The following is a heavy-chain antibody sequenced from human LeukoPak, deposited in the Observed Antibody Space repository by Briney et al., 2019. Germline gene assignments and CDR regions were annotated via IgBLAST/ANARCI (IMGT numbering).Heavy chain of an antibody. CDR2: INHSGST. D-gene: IGHD3-10*01. CDR3: AGGRYYYGSGSSDY. CDR1: GGSFSGYY. V-gene: IGHV4-34*01. J-gene: IGHJ4*02. Sequence: SETLSLTCAVYGGSFSGYYWSWIRQPPGKGLEWIGEINHSGSTNYNPSLKSRVTISVDTSKNQFSLKLSSVTAADTAVYYCAGGRYYYGSGSSDYWGQGTLVTVSS.